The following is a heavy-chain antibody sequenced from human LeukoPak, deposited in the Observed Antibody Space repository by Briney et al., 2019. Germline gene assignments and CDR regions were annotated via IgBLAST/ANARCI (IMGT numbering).Heavy chain of an antibody. D-gene: IGHD3-3*01. CDR1: GFTFSSYS. J-gene: IGHJ4*02. V-gene: IGHV3-21*01. Sequence: PGGSLRLSCAASGFTFSSYSMNWVRQAPGKGLEWVSSISSSGSYIYYADSVKVRFTISRDNAKNSLYLQMNSLRAEDTAVYYCARGTIFGVVITLFDYWGQGTLVTVSS. CDR2: ISSSGSYI. CDR3: ARGTIFGVVITLFDY.